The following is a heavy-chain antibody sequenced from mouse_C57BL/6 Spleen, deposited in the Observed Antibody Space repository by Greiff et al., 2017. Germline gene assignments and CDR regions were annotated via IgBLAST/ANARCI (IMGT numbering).Heavy chain of an antibody. CDR1: GFTFNTYA. Sequence: EVQRVESGGGLVQPKGSLKLSCAASGFTFNTYAMHWVRQAPGKGLEWVARIRSKSSNYATYYADSVKDRFTISRDDSQSMLYLQMNNLKTEDTAMYYCVREDDVGYYFDYWGQGTTLTVSS. D-gene: IGHD2-12*01. CDR2: IRSKSSNYAT. V-gene: IGHV10-3*01. J-gene: IGHJ2*01. CDR3: VREDDVGYYFDY.